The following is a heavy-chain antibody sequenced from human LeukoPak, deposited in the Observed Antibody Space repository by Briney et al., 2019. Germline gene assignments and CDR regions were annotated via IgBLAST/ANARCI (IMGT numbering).Heavy chain of an antibody. D-gene: IGHD3-22*01. CDR1: GGSISSGGYY. CDR3: ARVAIPYDISPYYDGYMDV. CDR2: IYYSGST. Sequence: PSETLSLTCTVSGGSISSGGYYWSWIRQPAGKGLEWIGRIYYSGSTNYNPSLQSRVTISVDTSKNQFSLKITSVTAADTAVYYCARVAIPYDISPYYDGYMDVWGKGTTVTVSS. V-gene: IGHV4-61*10. J-gene: IGHJ6*03.